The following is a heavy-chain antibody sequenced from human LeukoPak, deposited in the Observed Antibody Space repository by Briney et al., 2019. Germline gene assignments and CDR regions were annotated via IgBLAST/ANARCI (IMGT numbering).Heavy chain of an antibody. Sequence: GESLKISCKGSGYSFTSYWIGRVRQMPGEGLEWMGIIYSGDSDTRYSPSFQGQVTISADKSISTAYLQWSSLKASGTAMYYCASSASGLDYFDYWGQGTLVTVSS. CDR2: IYSGDSDT. J-gene: IGHJ4*02. CDR1: GYSFTSYW. D-gene: IGHD3-10*01. V-gene: IGHV5-51*01. CDR3: ASSASGLDYFDY.